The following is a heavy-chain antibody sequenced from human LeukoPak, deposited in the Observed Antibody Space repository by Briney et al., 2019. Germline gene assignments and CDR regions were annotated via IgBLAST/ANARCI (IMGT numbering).Heavy chain of an antibody. CDR3: ARTPRLGYSYYMDV. D-gene: IGHD3-16*01. J-gene: IGHJ6*03. Sequence: GGSLRLSCAASGFTFDDYGMSWVRQAPGKGLEWVSGINWNGGSTGYADSVKGRFTISRDNAKNTLYLQMNSLRAEDTAVYYCARTPRLGYSYYMDVWGKGTTVTISS. CDR2: INWNGGST. V-gene: IGHV3-20*04. CDR1: GFTFDDYG.